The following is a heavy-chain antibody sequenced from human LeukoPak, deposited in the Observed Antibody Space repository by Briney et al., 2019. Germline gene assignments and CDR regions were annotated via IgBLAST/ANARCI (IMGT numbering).Heavy chain of an antibody. CDR2: IYYSGST. D-gene: IGHD6-19*01. CDR1: GGSISSSSYY. CDR3: ARGAAAVAIDY. V-gene: IGHV4-39*07. Sequence: SETLSLTCTVSGGSISSSSYYWGWIRQPPGKGPEWIGSIYYSGSTYYNPSLKSRVTISVDTSKNQFSLKLSSVTAADTAVYYCARGAAAVAIDYWGQGTLVTVSS. J-gene: IGHJ4*02.